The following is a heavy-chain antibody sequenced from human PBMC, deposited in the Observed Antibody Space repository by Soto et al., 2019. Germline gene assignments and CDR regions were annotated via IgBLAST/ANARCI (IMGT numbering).Heavy chain of an antibody. CDR3: ARRSSYLDTAMVSDYYGMDV. V-gene: IGHV1-69*01. J-gene: IGHJ6*02. D-gene: IGHD5-18*01. CDR2: IIPIFGTA. CDR1: GGTFSSYA. Sequence: QVQLVQSGAEVKKPGSSVKVSCKASGGTFSSYAISWVRQAPGQGLEWMGGIIPIFGTANYAQKFQGRVTITADESTSTASMELSSLRSEDTAVYYCARRSSYLDTAMVSDYYGMDVWGQGTTVTVSS.